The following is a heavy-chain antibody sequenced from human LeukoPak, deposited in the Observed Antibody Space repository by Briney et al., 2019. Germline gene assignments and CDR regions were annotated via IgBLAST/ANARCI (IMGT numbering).Heavy chain of an antibody. D-gene: IGHD1-26*01. CDR1: GFTFSSYA. J-gene: IGHJ4*02. V-gene: IGHV3-23*01. CDR3: ARGVVGATDEY. CDR2: ISGSGSST. Sequence: GGSLRLSCAASGFTFSSYAMNWVRQAPGKGPEWVSTISGSGSSTYYADSVKGRFTVSRDNSKNTLYLQLNSLRPEDTALYYCARGVVGATDEYWGQGTLVTVSS.